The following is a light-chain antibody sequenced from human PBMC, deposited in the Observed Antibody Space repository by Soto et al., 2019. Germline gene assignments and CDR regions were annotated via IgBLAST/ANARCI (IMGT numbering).Light chain of an antibody. Sequence: SYELTQPPSVSVAPGKTARITCGGNNIGSKSVHWYQQKPGQAPVLVIYYDSDRPSGIPERFSGYNSGNTATLTISRVEAGDEADYYCQVWDSSSDRDVVFGGGTKRTVL. V-gene: IGLV3-21*04. J-gene: IGLJ2*01. CDR1: NIGSKS. CDR3: QVWDSSSDRDVV. CDR2: YDS.